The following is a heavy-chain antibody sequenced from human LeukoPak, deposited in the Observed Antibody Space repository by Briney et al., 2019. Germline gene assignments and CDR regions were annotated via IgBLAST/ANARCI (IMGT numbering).Heavy chain of an antibody. Sequence: GGSLRLSCAASGFTFSSYGMQWVRQAPGRTLEWVAVIPYDGGNTYYADSVKGRFTVSRDNSKNTLYLQMNSLRVEDTAVYYCATSSHYYDSRGYYPYYFDSWGQGTLVTVSS. V-gene: IGHV3-30*03. CDR2: IPYDGGNT. J-gene: IGHJ4*02. CDR1: GFTFSSYG. CDR3: ATSSHYYDSRGYYPYYFDS. D-gene: IGHD3-22*01.